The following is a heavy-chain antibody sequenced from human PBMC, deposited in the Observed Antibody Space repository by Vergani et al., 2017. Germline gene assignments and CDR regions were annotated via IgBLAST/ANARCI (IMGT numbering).Heavy chain of an antibody. Sequence: QVQLQESGPGLVKPSQTLSLTCTVSGGSISSGDYYWSWIRQPPGKGLEWIGYIYYSGSTYYNPSLKSRVTISVDTSKNQFSLKLSSVTAADTAVYDCARHGNNDSSGYYYGFDYWGQGTLVTVSS. CDR1: GGSISSGDYY. CDR3: ARHGNNDSSGYYYGFDY. D-gene: IGHD3-22*01. J-gene: IGHJ4*02. CDR2: IYYSGST. V-gene: IGHV4-30-4*01.